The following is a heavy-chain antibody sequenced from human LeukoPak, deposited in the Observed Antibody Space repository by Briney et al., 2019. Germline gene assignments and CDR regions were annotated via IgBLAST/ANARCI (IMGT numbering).Heavy chain of an antibody. Sequence: SVKVSCKASGITFSYCTISWVRQAPGQGLEWMGRIIPIFGTADYAQKFQGRVTMTTDESTSTAYMELSSLRSEDTAVYYCAREPVPRSSGLQYWGQGTLVTVSS. CDR1: GITFSYCT. CDR3: AREPVPRSSGLQY. CDR2: IIPIFGTA. V-gene: IGHV1-69*05. J-gene: IGHJ4*02. D-gene: IGHD3-22*01.